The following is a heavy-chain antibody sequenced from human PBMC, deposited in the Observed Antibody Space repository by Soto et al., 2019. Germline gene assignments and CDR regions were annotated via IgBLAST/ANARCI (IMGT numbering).Heavy chain of an antibody. Sequence: PGGSLRLSCSASEFTFSIYAMHWVRQAPGKGLEYVSSISTNGGSTHYADSVKGRFTISRDNSKNTQYLQMSSLRADDTAVYYCVKGEYYYDSSGYYPFDYWGQGALVTVSS. V-gene: IGHV3-64D*06. CDR3: VKGEYYYDSSGYYPFDY. D-gene: IGHD3-22*01. CDR1: EFTFSIYA. CDR2: ISTNGGST. J-gene: IGHJ4*02.